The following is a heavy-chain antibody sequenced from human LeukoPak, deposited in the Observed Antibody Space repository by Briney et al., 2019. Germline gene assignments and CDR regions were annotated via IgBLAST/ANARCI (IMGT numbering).Heavy chain of an antibody. J-gene: IGHJ4*02. CDR1: GGSFSGYY. CDR2: INHSGST. CDR3: ARGASGYVSVAGYYFDY. Sequence: PSETLSLTCAVYGGSFSGYYWSWIRQPPGKGLEWIGEINHSGSTNYNPSLKSRVTISVDTSKNQFSLKLSSVTAADTAVYYCARGASGYVSVAGYYFDYWGQGTLVTVSS. D-gene: IGHD6-19*01. V-gene: IGHV4-34*01.